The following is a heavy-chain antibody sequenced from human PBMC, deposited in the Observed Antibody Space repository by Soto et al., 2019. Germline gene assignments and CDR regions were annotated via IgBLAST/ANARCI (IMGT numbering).Heavy chain of an antibody. J-gene: IGHJ6*02. CDR3: ARRPPGPVDILPDVSHGMDV. V-gene: IGHV1-8*01. D-gene: IGHD5-12*01. CDR1: GYTFTSYD. CDR2: MNPNSGNT. Sequence: QVQLVQSGAEVKKPGASVKVSCKASGYTFTSYDINWVRQATGQGLEWMGWMNPNSGNTGYAQKFQGRVTMTRNTSISTAYMELSSLRSEDTAVYYCARRPPGPVDILPDVSHGMDVWGQGTTVTVSS.